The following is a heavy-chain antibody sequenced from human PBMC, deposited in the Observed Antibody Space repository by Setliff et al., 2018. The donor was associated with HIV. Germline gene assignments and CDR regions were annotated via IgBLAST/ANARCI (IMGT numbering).Heavy chain of an antibody. J-gene: IGHJ6*03. CDR2: VDPEDGET. Sequence: GASVKVSCKASGYTFTDYYMHWVKQAPGKGPEWMGRVDPEDGETIYAEKFQGRVTITADTSTDTAYMELSSLRSEDTAVYYCAIDGAGGWLRPMPDYYYYYMDVWGKGTTVTVSS. CDR1: GYTFTDYY. CDR3: AIDGAGGWLRPMPDYYYYYMDV. D-gene: IGHD5-12*01. V-gene: IGHV1-69-2*01.